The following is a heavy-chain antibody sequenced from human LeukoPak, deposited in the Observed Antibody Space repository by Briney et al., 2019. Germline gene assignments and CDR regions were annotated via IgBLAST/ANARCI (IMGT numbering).Heavy chain of an antibody. V-gene: IGHV1-18*01. CDR2: ISAYNGNT. CDR3: ARLYCSSTSCQYPFDY. D-gene: IGHD2-2*01. CDR1: GYTFTSYG. Sequence: ASVKVSCKASGYTFTSYGISWVRQAPGQGLEWMGWISAYNGNTNYAQKLQGRVTMTTDTSTSTAYMELRSLRSDDTAVYYCARLYCSSTSCQYPFDYWGQGTLVAVSS. J-gene: IGHJ4*02.